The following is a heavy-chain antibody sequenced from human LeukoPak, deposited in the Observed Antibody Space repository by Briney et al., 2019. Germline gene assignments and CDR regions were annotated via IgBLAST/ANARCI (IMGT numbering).Heavy chain of an antibody. D-gene: IGHD3-22*01. CDR2: IIWNGGST. Sequence: PGGSLRLSCAASGFTFDDYGMSWVRQAPGKGLEWVSGIIWNGGSTGYADSVKGRFTISRDNSKNTLYLQMNSLRAEDTAVYYCAKHPRTDYDSSGYYHYFDYWGQGTLVTVSS. CDR3: AKHPRTDYDSSGYYHYFDY. J-gene: IGHJ4*02. V-gene: IGHV3-20*04. CDR1: GFTFDDYG.